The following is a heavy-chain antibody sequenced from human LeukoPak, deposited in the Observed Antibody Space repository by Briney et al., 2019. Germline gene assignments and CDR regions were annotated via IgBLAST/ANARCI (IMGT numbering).Heavy chain of an antibody. Sequence: PGGSLRLSCAASGFTFSSYGMHWVRQAPGKGLEWVAVISYDGSNKYYADSVKGRFTISRDNSKNTLYLQMNSLRAEDTAVYYCAKGVRNWNYAYYYYGMDVWGQGTTVTVSS. CDR3: AKGVRNWNYAYYYYGMDV. D-gene: IGHD1-7*01. CDR1: GFTFSSYG. J-gene: IGHJ6*02. CDR2: ISYDGSNK. V-gene: IGHV3-30*18.